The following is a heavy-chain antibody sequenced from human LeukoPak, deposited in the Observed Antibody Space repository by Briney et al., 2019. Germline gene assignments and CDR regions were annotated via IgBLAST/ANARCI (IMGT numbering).Heavy chain of an antibody. J-gene: IGHJ4*02. V-gene: IGHV1-2*04. CDR2: INPNSGGT. CDR1: GYTFTGYY. D-gene: IGHD6-13*01. CDR3: ARAWYSSSWYYFDY. Sequence: ASVKVSCKASGYTFTGYYMHWVRQAPGQGLEWMGWINPNSGGTNYAQKFQGWVTMTRDTSISTVYMELSRLRSDDTAVYCCARAWYSSSWYYFDYWGQGTLVTVSS.